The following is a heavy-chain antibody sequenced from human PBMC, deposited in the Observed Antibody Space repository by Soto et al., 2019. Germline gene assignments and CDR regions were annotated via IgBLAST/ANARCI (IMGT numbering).Heavy chain of an antibody. CDR3: ARAGRWLPGDAFDI. Sequence: QVQLVQSGAEVKKHGSSVKVSCKSSGGTFSSYAVSWVRQAPGQGLEWMGGIIPIFGTANYAQKFQGRVTITADEYTSTAYMELSSLRSEDTAVYYCARAGRWLPGDAFDIWGQGTMVTVSS. J-gene: IGHJ3*02. D-gene: IGHD3-10*01. CDR2: IIPIFGTA. CDR1: GGTFSSYA. V-gene: IGHV1-69*01.